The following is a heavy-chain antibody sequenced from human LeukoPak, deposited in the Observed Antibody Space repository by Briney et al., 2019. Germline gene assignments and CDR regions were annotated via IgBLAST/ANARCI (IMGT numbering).Heavy chain of an antibody. CDR1: GGSISSSSDY. D-gene: IGHD6-13*01. Sequence: SETLSLTCTVSGGSISSSSDYWNWIRQPPGKGLEWIGYIYYSGSTNYNPSLKSRVTISVDTSKNQFSLKLSSVTAADTAVYYCAVMYSSSWYWFDPWGQGTLVTVSS. V-gene: IGHV4-61*05. CDR2: IYYSGST. CDR3: AVMYSSSWYWFDP. J-gene: IGHJ5*02.